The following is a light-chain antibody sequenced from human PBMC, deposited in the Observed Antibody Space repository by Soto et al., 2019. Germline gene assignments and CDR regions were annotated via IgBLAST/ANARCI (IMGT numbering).Light chain of an antibody. J-gene: IGLJ1*01. Sequence: QSVLTQPPSVSAAPGQKVTISCSGSSSNIGNNFVSWYQQLPGTVPKFLIYDNNKRPSGIPDRFSGSKSGTSATLGITGLQTGDEADYYCGTWDSSLSAYVFGTGTKLTVL. CDR1: SSNIGNNF. CDR2: DNN. CDR3: GTWDSSLSAYV. V-gene: IGLV1-51*01.